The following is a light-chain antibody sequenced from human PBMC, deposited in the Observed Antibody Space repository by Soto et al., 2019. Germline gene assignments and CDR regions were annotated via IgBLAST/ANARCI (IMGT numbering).Light chain of an antibody. CDR1: QGISSY. Sequence: DIQLTQSPSFLSASVGDRVTITCRASQGISSYLAWYQQKPGKAPNLLIYTASTLQSGVPSRFSGSGSWTEFTLTIISLQPEDFATYYCQQHNSYPLTFGGGTKVEIK. CDR2: TAS. CDR3: QQHNSYPLT. V-gene: IGKV1-9*01. J-gene: IGKJ4*01.